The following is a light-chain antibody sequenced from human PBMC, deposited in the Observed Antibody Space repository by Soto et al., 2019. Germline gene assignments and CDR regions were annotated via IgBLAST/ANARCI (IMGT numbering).Light chain of an antibody. CDR2: DAS. J-gene: IGKJ5*01. V-gene: IGKV3-15*01. Sequence: EIVMAQSPAIHPVSPGERTKISCRASESVSSKLVWYQKKPGQAPRLLIHDASTRATGIPARFSGSGSGTDFTLTISRLEPDDSAVYYCQQYGSSPPITCGQGTRLEIK. CDR1: ESVSSK. CDR3: QQYGSSPPIT.